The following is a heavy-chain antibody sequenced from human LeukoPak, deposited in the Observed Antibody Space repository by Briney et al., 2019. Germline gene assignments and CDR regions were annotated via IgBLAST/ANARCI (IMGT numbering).Heavy chain of an antibody. CDR2: IYYSGST. CDR1: GGSISSYY. D-gene: IGHD2-2*01. J-gene: IGHJ4*02. V-gene: IGHV4-59*01. CDR3: ARDPLPQYCSSTSCTY. Sequence: PSETLSLTCTVSGGSISSYYWSWIRQPPGKGLEWIGYIYYSGSTNYNPSLKSRVTISVDTSKNQFSLKLSSVTAADTAVYYCARDPLPQYCSSTSCTYWGQGTLVTVSS.